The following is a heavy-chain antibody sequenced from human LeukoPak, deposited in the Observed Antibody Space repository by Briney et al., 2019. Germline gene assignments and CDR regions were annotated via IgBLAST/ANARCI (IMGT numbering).Heavy chain of an antibody. CDR2: IYHSGST. J-gene: IGHJ6*04. V-gene: IGHV4-38-2*02. CDR3: AREAVAAAGVGMDV. D-gene: IGHD6-13*01. Sequence: SETLSLACTVSGYSISSGYYWGWIRQPPGKGLEWIGSIYHSGSTYYNPSLKSRLTISVDTSKNQFSLKLSSVTAADTAVYYCAREAVAAAGVGMDVWGKGTTVTVSS. CDR1: GYSISSGYY.